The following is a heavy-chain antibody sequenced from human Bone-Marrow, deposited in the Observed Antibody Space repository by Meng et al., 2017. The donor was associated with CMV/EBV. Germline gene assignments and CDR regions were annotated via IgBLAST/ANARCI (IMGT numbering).Heavy chain of an antibody. CDR1: GGTISSGDYY. Sequence: SETLSLTCTVSGGTISSGDYYWSWIRQHPGKGLEWIGYIYYSGSTYYNPSLKSRVTISVDTSKNQFSLKLSSVTAADTAVYYCARGLEGCGGDCYFAFDIWGQGTMVTASS. D-gene: IGHD2-21*01. CDR2: IYYSGST. J-gene: IGHJ3*02. CDR3: ARGLEGCGGDCYFAFDI. V-gene: IGHV4-31*03.